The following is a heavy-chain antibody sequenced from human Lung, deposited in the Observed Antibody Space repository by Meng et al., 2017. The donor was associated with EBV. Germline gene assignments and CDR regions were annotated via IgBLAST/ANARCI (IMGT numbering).Heavy chain of an antibody. CDR2: INEDGATT. D-gene: IGHD1-14*01. J-gene: IGHJ4*02. CDR1: EFTFSSYW. Sequence: PLVEAWGALVQPGGSLRLSCAASEFTFSSYWMHWFRQAPGEGLVWVSRINEDGATTTYADSVKGRFTISRDNAKNTLYLQMNSLRAEDTAVYYCSRDLAGSDDYWGQGTLVTVSS. V-gene: IGHV3-74*03. CDR3: SRDLAGSDDY.